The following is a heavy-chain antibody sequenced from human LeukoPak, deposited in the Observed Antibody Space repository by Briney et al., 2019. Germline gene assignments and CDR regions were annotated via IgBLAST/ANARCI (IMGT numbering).Heavy chain of an antibody. V-gene: IGHV1-8*01. D-gene: IGHD3-22*01. CDR3: ARGSGYYDDSSGSQFDY. J-gene: IGHJ4*02. CDR2: MDPNSGNT. CDR1: GYTFTSYD. Sequence: ASVKVSCKASGYTFTSYDINWVRQATGQGLEWMGWMDPNSGNTGYAQKFQGRVTMTRNTSISTAYMELSSLRSEDTAVYFCARGSGYYDDSSGSQFDYWGQGTLVTVSS.